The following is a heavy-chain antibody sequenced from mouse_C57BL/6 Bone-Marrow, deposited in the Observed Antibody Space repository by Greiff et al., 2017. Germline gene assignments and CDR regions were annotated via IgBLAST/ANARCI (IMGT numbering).Heavy chain of an antibody. D-gene: IGHD2-3*01. Sequence: EVHLVESGGDLVKPGGSLKLSCAASGFTFSSYGMSWVRQTPDKRLEWVATISSGGSYTYYPDSVKGRFTISRDNAKNTLYLQMSSLKSEDTAMYYCARPPMRGYAMDYWGQGTSVTVSS. CDR1: GFTFSSYG. CDR2: ISSGGSYT. CDR3: ARPPMRGYAMDY. J-gene: IGHJ4*01. V-gene: IGHV5-6*01.